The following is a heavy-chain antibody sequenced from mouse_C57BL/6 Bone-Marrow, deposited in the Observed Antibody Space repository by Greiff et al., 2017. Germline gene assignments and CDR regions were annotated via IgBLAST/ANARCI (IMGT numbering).Heavy chain of an antibody. J-gene: IGHJ3*01. Sequence: QVQLKQSGAELVKPGASVKLSCKASGYTFTSYWMHWVKQRPGQGLEWIGMIHPNSGSTNYNEKFKSKATLTVDKSSSTAYMQLSSLTSEDSAVYYCARLYWAWFAYWGQGTLVTVSA. CDR3: ARLYWAWFAY. D-gene: IGHD4-1*01. CDR1: GYTFTSYW. CDR2: IHPNSGST. V-gene: IGHV1-64*01.